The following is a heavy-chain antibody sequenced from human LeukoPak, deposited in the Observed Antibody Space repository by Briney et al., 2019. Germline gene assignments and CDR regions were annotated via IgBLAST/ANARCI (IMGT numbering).Heavy chain of an antibody. V-gene: IGHV4-34*01. CDR1: GGSLKGYH. CDR2: VNDSGST. D-gene: IGHD2-15*01. J-gene: IGHJ3*02. CDR3: ARVGNGYCSGGSCYRRPTYAFDI. Sequence: KPSGTPSLPRGVFGGSLKGYHWSWVRPPPGEGAGGVGGVNDSGSTNYNPSLKSRVTISVDTSKNQFSLKLSSVTAAETAVYYCARVGNGYCSGGSCYRRPTYAFDIWGQGTMVTVSS.